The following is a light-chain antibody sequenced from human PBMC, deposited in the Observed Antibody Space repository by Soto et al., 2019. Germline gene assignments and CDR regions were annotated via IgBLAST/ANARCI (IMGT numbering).Light chain of an antibody. CDR2: DVS. V-gene: IGLV2-14*01. CDR3: SSYTSSATRV. J-gene: IGLJ3*02. Sequence: QSVLTQPASVSGSPGQSITISCTGTSSDVGDYKFVSWYQQHPGKAPKLMIYDVSNRPSGVSNRFSGSKSGNTASLTISGLQAEDEADYYCSSYTSSATRVFGGGTQLTVL. CDR1: SSDVGDYKF.